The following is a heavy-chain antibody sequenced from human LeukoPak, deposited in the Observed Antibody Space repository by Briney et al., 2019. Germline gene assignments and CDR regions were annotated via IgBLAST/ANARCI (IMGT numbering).Heavy chain of an antibody. J-gene: IGHJ5*02. V-gene: IGHV4-34*01. Sequence: KPSETLSLTCAVYGGSFSGYYWSWIRQPPGKGLEWIGEINHSGSTNYNPSLKSRVTISVDTSKNQFSLKLSSVTAADTAVYYCARRPPXSGGSCYLKSRXXXDPWGQGXXVTXSS. D-gene: IGHD2-15*01. CDR3: ARRPPXSGGSCYLKSRXXXDP. CDR1: GGSFSGYY. CDR2: INHSGST.